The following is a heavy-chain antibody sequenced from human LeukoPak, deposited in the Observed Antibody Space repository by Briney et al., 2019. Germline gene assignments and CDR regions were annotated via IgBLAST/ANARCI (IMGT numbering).Heavy chain of an antibody. J-gene: IGHJ4*02. Sequence: GGSLRLSCAASGFTFSSYAMNWVRQAPGKGLEWVSAISGSGVSTFYADSVKGRFTISRDNSKNTLYLQMNSLRAEDTAVYYCAKGASTWFYFDYWGPGTLVTASS. V-gene: IGHV3-23*01. D-gene: IGHD6-13*01. CDR3: AKGASTWFYFDY. CDR1: GFTFSSYA. CDR2: ISGSGVST.